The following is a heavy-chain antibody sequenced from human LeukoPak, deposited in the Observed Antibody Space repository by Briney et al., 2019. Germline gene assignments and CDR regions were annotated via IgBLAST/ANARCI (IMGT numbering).Heavy chain of an antibody. CDR2: ISSSSSYI. Sequence: PGGSLRLSCAASGFTFSSYSMDWVRRAPGKGLEWVSSISSSSSYIYYADSVKGRFTISRDNSKNTLYLQMNSLRAEDTAVYYCAKGDTTWELPHDYWGQGTLVTVSS. D-gene: IGHD1-26*01. CDR1: GFTFSSYS. V-gene: IGHV3-21*04. J-gene: IGHJ4*02. CDR3: AKGDTTWELPHDY.